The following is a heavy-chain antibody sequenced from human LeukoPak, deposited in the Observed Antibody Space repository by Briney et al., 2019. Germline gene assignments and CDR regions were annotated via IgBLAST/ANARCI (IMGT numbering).Heavy chain of an antibody. CDR3: AKSGTYRPFDY. CDR1: GFTFSSYS. D-gene: IGHD1-26*01. J-gene: IGHJ4*02. Sequence: GGSLRLSCAASGFTFSSYSMNWVRQAPGKGLEWVSAISGSGGSTYYADSVKGRFTISRDNSKNTLYLQMNSLRAEDTAVYYCAKSGTYRPFDYWGQGTLVTVSS. V-gene: IGHV3-23*01. CDR2: ISGSGGST.